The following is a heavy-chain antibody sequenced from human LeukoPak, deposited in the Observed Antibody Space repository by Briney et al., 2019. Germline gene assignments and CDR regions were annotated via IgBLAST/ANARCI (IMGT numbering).Heavy chain of an antibody. J-gene: IGHJ4*02. CDR1: GFTFSSYW. D-gene: IGHD1-14*01. CDR3: ARDSRPLSIRTDYFDY. V-gene: IGHV3-7*01. CDR2: IKQDGSEK. Sequence: PGGSLRLSCAASGFTFSSYWMSWVRQAPGKGLEWVANIKQDGSEKYYVDSVKGRFTISRDNAKNSLYLQMNSLRAEDTAVYYCARDSRPLSIRTDYFDYWGQGTLVTVSS.